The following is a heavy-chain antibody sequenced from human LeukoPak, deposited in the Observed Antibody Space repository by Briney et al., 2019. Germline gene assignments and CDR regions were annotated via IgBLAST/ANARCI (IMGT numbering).Heavy chain of an antibody. J-gene: IGHJ6*02. CDR2: ISSSSSYI. CDR3: ARDYTAMVWARYYYGMDV. D-gene: IGHD5-18*01. CDR1: GFTFSSYS. V-gene: IGHV3-21*01. Sequence: GGSLRLSCAASGFTFSSYSMNWVRQAPGKGLEWVSSISSSSSYIYYADSVKGRFTISRDNAKNSLYLQMNSLRAEDTAVYYCARDYTAMVWARYYYGMDVWGQGTTVTVSS.